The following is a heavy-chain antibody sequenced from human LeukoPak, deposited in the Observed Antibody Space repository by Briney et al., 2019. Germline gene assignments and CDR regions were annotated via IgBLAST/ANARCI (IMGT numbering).Heavy chain of an antibody. D-gene: IGHD1-1*01. CDR3: AKVGDNWDFDY. CDR2: ISRSSYYL. J-gene: IGHJ4*02. V-gene: IGHV3-21*01. CDR1: GFTFNTYS. Sequence: GGSLRLSCAASGFTFNTYSMNWVRQAPGKGLEWVSSISRSSYYLDYADSVKGRFTTSRDNSKNTLYLQMNSLRTEDTAVYYCAKVGDNWDFDYWGQGTLVTVSS.